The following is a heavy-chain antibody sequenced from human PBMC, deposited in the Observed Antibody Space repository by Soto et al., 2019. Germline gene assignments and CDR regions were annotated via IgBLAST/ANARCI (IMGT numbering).Heavy chain of an antibody. CDR1: GGSISSGGYY. V-gene: IGHV4-31*03. D-gene: IGHD2-2*01. CDR2: IYYSGST. CDR3: ARVKVPSTYYYYGMDV. J-gene: IGHJ6*02. Sequence: PSETLSLTCTVSGGSISSGGYYWSWIRQHPGKGLEWIGYIYYSGSTYYNPSLKSRVTISVDTSKNQFSLKLSSVTAADTAVYYCARVKVPSTYYYYGMDVWGQGTTVTVSS.